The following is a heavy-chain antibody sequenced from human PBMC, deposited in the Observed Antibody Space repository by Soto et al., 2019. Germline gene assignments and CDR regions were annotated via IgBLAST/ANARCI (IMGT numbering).Heavy chain of an antibody. CDR2: ISAYNGNT. V-gene: IGHV1-18*01. J-gene: IGHJ4*02. CDR1: GYTFTSYG. CDR3: ARDRNYGVVGDY. D-gene: IGHD1-7*01. Sequence: ASVKVSCKASGYTFTSYGVSWVRQAPGQGLEWMGWISAYNGNTNYAQKLQGRVTMTTDTSTSTAYMELRSLRSDDTAVYYCARDRNYGVVGDYWGQGTLVTVSS.